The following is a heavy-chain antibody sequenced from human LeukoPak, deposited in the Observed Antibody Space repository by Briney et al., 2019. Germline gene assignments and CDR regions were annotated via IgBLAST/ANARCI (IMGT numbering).Heavy chain of an antibody. Sequence: SETLSLTCAVYGGSFSGYYWSWIRQPPGKGLEWIGEINHSGSTTNYNPSLKNRVTISVDMYKNQFSLKLISVTAADAAVYYCARRRWGYGSGSYDYWGQGTLVTVSS. J-gene: IGHJ4*02. CDR3: ARRRWGYGSGSYDY. CDR2: INHSGSTT. CDR1: GGSFSGYY. D-gene: IGHD3-10*01. V-gene: IGHV4-34*01.